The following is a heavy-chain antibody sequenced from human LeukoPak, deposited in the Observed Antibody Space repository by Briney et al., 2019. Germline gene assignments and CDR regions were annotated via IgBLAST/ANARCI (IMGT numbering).Heavy chain of an antibody. D-gene: IGHD2-2*01. CDR3: AKDKYACSSTSCPSRDYFDY. CDR1: GFTFSSYG. CDR2: IRNDGTEK. J-gene: IGHJ4*02. Sequence: PGGSLRLSCAASGFTFSSYGMHWVRQAPDKGLEWVAFIRNDGTEKYYSDSVKGRFTISRDNSKNTVYLQMNSLRAEDTAVYYCAKDKYACSSTSCPSRDYFDYWGQGTLVTVSS. V-gene: IGHV3-30*02.